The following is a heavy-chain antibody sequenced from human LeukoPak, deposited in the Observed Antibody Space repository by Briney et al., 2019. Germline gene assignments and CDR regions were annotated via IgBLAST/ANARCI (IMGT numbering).Heavy chain of an antibody. CDR3: ARFAYSTSSGP. CDR1: GYTFTGDY. CDR2: INPKTGGT. D-gene: IGHD6-6*01. Sequence: ASVKVSCKASGYTFTGDYMHWVRQAPGQGLEWMGWINPKTGGTSYAQNFQGRVTMTRDTSISTAYMELSSLTSDDTAVYYFARFAYSTSSGPWGQGTLVTVSP. J-gene: IGHJ5*02. V-gene: IGHV1-2*02.